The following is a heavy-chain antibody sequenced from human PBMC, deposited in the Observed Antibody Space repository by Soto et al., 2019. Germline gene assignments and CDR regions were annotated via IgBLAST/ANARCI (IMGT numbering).Heavy chain of an antibody. V-gene: IGHV1-69*13. D-gene: IGHD6-13*01. J-gene: IGHJ6*02. CDR2: IIPIFGTA. Sequence: SVKVSCKASGGTFSSYAISWVRQAPGQGLEWMGGIIPIFGTANYAQKFQGRVTITADESTSTAYMGLSSLRSEDTAVYYCARVRTSSWPHIIYYYYGMAVWGQGTRVTVSS. CDR1: GGTFSSYA. CDR3: ARVRTSSWPHIIYYYYGMAV.